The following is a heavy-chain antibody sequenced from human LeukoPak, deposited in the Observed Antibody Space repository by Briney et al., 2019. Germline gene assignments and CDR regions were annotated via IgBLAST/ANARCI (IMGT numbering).Heavy chain of an antibody. Sequence: SETLSLTCTVSGGSISSSSYYWGWIRQPPGKGLEWIGSIYYSGSTYYNPSLKSRVTISVDTSKNQFSLKLSSVTAADTAVYYCARGDIVATIHNWGQGTLVTVSS. J-gene: IGHJ4*02. CDR2: IYYSGST. CDR3: ARGDIVATIHN. V-gene: IGHV4-39*07. CDR1: GGSISSSSYY. D-gene: IGHD5-12*01.